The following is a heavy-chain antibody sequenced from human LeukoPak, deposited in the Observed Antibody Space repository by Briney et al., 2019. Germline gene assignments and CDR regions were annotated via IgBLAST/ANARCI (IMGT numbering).Heavy chain of an antibody. Sequence: SETLSLTCTVSGGSISSYYWSWIRQPPGKGLEWIGYIYYSGSTNYNPSLKSRVTISVDTSKNQFSLKLSSVTAADTAVYYCARHPALKRTDLAYCGGDCYFFDYWGQGTLVTVSS. CDR3: ARHPALKRTDLAYCGGDCYFFDY. CDR1: GGSISSYY. J-gene: IGHJ4*02. D-gene: IGHD2-21*02. V-gene: IGHV4-59*08. CDR2: IYYSGST.